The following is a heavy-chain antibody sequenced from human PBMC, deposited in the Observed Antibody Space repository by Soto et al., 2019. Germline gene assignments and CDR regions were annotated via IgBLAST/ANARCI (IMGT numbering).Heavy chain of an antibody. V-gene: IGHV3-23*01. CDR3: AKDIPRPVVVVAATKARDFDY. Sequence: GASLRLSCEPSGFTFSSYGMSWVRQAPGKGLEWVSAISGSGGSTYYADSVKGRFTISRDNSKNTLYLQMNSLRAEDTAVYYCAKDIPRPVVVVAATKARDFDYWGQGTLVTVSS. CDR2: ISGSGGST. J-gene: IGHJ4*02. D-gene: IGHD2-15*01. CDR1: GFTFSSYG.